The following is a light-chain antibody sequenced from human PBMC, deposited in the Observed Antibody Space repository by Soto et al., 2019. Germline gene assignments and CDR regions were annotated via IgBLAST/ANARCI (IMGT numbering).Light chain of an antibody. V-gene: IGKV1-17*01. CDR3: LQYNDYPPT. CDR1: RDIRAD. J-gene: IGKJ1*01. CDR2: AAS. Sequence: DIPMTQSPSSLSASVGDRVTITCRASRDIRADLGWFQQKPGKAPKRLIYAASSLQSGVPSRFSGSGSGREYTLTIGSLQPEDFATYFCLQYNDYPPTFGQGTKVEIK.